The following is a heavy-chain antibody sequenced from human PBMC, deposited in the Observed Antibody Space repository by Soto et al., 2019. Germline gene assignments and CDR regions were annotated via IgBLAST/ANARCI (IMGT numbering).Heavy chain of an antibody. Sequence: VQLQESGPGLVKPSETLSLMCTVSGGSITNYYWSWIRQSTAKGLEWIGYVSDSGSTKYNTSLKSRVTISVDTSKNQFSLKLTSLTAADTAVYYCARERVGHSAMDVWGQGTTVTVSS. V-gene: IGHV4-59*12. D-gene: IGHD1-26*01. CDR3: ARERVGHSAMDV. CDR1: GGSITNYY. CDR2: VSDSGST. J-gene: IGHJ6*02.